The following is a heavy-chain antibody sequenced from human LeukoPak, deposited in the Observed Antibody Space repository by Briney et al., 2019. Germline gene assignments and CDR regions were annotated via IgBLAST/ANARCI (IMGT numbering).Heavy chain of an antibody. Sequence: PGGSLRLSCTVSGFTVSSNSMSWVRQAPGKGLEWVSFIYSDNTHYSDSVKGRFTISRDNSKNILYLQMNSLRAEDTAVYYCARGTSGTTAYYYYMDVWGKGTTVTISS. CDR3: ARGTSGTTAYYYYMDV. CDR2: IYSDNT. CDR1: GFTVSSNS. V-gene: IGHV3-53*01. D-gene: IGHD1-1*01. J-gene: IGHJ6*03.